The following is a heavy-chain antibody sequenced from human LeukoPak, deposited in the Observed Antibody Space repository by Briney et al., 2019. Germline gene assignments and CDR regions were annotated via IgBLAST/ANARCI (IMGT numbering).Heavy chain of an antibody. V-gene: IGHV3-23*01. CDR1: GFTFSSYR. J-gene: IGHJ6*03. CDR2: ISGSGGST. Sequence: RGTLRLSCAASGFTFSSYRMSWVPQAPGKGLEWVSAISGSGGSTYYADSVKGRFTISRDNSKNTLYLQMNSLRAEDMAVYYSAKDLFRGRSYPIARNYYYYMDVWGKGTTVTVSS. CDR3: AKDLFRGRSYPIARNYYYYMDV. D-gene: IGHD2-21*01.